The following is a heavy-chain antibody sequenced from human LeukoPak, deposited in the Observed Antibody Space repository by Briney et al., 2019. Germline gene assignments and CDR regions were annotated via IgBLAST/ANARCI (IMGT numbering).Heavy chain of an antibody. CDR3: AREGGLLVYQLLEGGPYNWFDP. CDR1: GYAFTGYY. J-gene: IGHJ5*02. D-gene: IGHD2-2*01. Sequence: GASVKVSCKASGYAFTGYYMHWVRQAPGQGLEWMGWINPNSGGTNYAQKFQGRVTMTRDTSISTAYMELSRLRSDDTAVYYCAREGGLLVYQLLEGGPYNWFDPWGQGTLVTVSS. V-gene: IGHV1-2*02. CDR2: INPNSGGT.